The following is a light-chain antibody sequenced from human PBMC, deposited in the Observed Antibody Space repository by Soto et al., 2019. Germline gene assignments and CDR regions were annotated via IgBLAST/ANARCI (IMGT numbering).Light chain of an antibody. CDR1: QGISNY. Sequence: DIQMTQSPSSLSASVGDRVTITCRASQGISNYLAWYQQKPGKVPKLLIYAASTLQSGVPSRFSGSGSGTDSTLTISRLQPEDAATYYCQKYNSAPHTFGQGTKLEIK. CDR2: AAS. V-gene: IGKV1-27*01. J-gene: IGKJ2*01. CDR3: QKYNSAPHT.